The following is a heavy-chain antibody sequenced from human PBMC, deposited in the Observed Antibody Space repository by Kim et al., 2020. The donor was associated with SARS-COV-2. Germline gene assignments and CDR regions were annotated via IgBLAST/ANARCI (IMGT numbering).Heavy chain of an antibody. CDR3: ARASSDWAFDY. CDR2: IGTAGDT. D-gene: IGHD6-25*01. CDR1: GFTFSSYD. Sequence: GGSLRLSCEASGFTFSSYDMHWVRQATGKGLEWVSAIGTAGDTYYPGSVKGRFTISRENAKNSLYLQMNSLRAGDTAVYYCARASSDWAFDYWGQGTLVTVSS. J-gene: IGHJ4*02. V-gene: IGHV3-13*01.